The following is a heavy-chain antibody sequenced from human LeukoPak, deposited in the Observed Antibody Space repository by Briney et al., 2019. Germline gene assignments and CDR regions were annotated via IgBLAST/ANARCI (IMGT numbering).Heavy chain of an antibody. CDR2: MYHSGST. D-gene: IGHD6-19*01. CDR1: GASISSYY. J-gene: IGHJ4*02. CDR3: ARDLWAGSGGWGYFDY. Sequence: NPSETLSLTCTVSGASISSYYWSWIRQPPGKGLEWIGYMYHSGSTTYNPSLESRVTISVDTSKNQFSLKLSSVTAADTAVYYCARDLWAGSGGWGYFDYWGQGTLVTVSS. V-gene: IGHV4-59*01.